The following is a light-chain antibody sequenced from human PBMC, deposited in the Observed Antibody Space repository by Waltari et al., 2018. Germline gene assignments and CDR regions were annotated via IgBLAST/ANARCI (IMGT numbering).Light chain of an antibody. CDR2: AAS. Sequence: SCRASQRISRSLVWYQKKPGQAPRLLIYAASTRATGIPDMFSGSGSGTDFSLTISRLEPEDFAVYYCQHYLRLPVTFGQGTKVEIK. V-gene: IGKV3-20*01. J-gene: IGKJ1*01. CDR1: QRISRS. CDR3: QHYLRLPVT.